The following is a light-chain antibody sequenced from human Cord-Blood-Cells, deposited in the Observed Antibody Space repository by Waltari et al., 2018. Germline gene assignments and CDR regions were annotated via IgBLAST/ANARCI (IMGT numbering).Light chain of an antibody. V-gene: IGKV1-33*01. Sequence: DIMMNQSPSSLSASVGDRVTITCPASQDISNYLNWYQQKPGKAPKLLIYDASNLETGVPSRFSGSGSGTDFTFTISSLQPEDIATYYCQQYDNLPLTFGGGTKVEIK. CDR1: QDISNY. J-gene: IGKJ4*01. CDR3: QQYDNLPLT. CDR2: DAS.